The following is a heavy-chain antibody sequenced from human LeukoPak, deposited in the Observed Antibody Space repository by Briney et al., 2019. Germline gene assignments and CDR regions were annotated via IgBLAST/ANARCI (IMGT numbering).Heavy chain of an antibody. CDR2: ISSSSSYI. J-gene: IGHJ6*04. CDR1: GFTFSSYS. V-gene: IGHV3-21*01. D-gene: IGHD2-2*01. CDR3: AAISSTKMDV. Sequence: GGSLRLSCAASGFTFSSYSMNWVRQAPGKGLEWVSSISSSSSYIYYVDSVKGRFTISRDNAKNSLYLQMNSLRAEDTAVYYCAAISSTKMDVWGKGTTVTVSS.